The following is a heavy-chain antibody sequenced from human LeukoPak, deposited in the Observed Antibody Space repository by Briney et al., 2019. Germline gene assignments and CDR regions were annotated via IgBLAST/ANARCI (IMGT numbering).Heavy chain of an antibody. J-gene: IGHJ4*02. CDR3: ARDWDSSGYASPDY. Sequence: PGGSLRLSCAASGFTFSSYWMSWVRQAPGKGLEWVANIKQDGSEKYYVDSEKGRFTISRDNAKNSLYLQMNSLRAEDTAVYYCARDWDSSGYASPDYWGQGTLVTVSS. CDR2: IKQDGSEK. D-gene: IGHD3-22*01. V-gene: IGHV3-7*01. CDR1: GFTFSSYW.